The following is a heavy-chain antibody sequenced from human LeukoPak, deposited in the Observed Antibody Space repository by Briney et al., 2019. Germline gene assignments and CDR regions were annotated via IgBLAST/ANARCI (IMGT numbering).Heavy chain of an antibody. Sequence: GGSLRLSCAASGFTFSSYAMSWVRQAPGKGLEWVSAISGSGGSTYYADSVKGRFTISRDNSKNTLYLRMNSLRAEDTAVYHCAVAPGYYDSSGWGQGTLVTVSS. CDR2: ISGSGGST. J-gene: IGHJ4*02. D-gene: IGHD3-22*01. CDR3: AVAPGYYDSSG. V-gene: IGHV3-23*01. CDR1: GFTFSSYA.